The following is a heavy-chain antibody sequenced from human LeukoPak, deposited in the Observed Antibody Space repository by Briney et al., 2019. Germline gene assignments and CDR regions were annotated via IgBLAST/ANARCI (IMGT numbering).Heavy chain of an antibody. J-gene: IGHJ4*02. Sequence: SVKVSCKASGGTFSSYAISWVRQAPGQGLEWVGGIIPIFGTANYAQKFQGRVTITADESTSTAYMELSSLRSEDTAVYYCAGHYGSGSYYNLYYFDYWGQGTLVTVSS. CDR1: GGTFSSYA. CDR3: AGHYGSGSYYNLYYFDY. D-gene: IGHD3-10*01. V-gene: IGHV1-69*13. CDR2: IIPIFGTA.